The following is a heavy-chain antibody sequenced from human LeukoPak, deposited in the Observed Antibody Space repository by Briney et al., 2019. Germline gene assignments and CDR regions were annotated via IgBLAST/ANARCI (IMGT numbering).Heavy chain of an antibody. CDR1: GYTFTSYG. CDR3: ARVQGANIAAAVKGFSAYYYMDV. D-gene: IGHD6-13*01. CDR2: ISAYNGNT. Sequence: ASVKVSYKASGYTFTSYGISWVRQAPGQGLEWMGWISAYNGNTNYAQKLQGRVTMTTDTYTSTAYMELRSLRSDDTAVYYCARVQGANIAAAVKGFSAYYYMDVWGKGTTVTVSS. V-gene: IGHV1-18*01. J-gene: IGHJ6*03.